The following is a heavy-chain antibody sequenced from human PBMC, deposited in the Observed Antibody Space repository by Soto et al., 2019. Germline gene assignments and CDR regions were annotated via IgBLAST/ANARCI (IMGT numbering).Heavy chain of an antibody. V-gene: IGHV3-21*01. CDR2: ISSSSSYI. CDR3: ARDGWGAAAAGSDAFDI. J-gene: IGHJ3*02. Sequence: GGSLRLSCAASGFTFSSYSMNWFRQAPGKGLEWVSSISSSSSYIYYADSVKGRFTISRDNAKNSLYLQMNSLRAEDTAVYYCARDGWGAAAAGSDAFDIWGQGTMVTVSS. D-gene: IGHD6-13*01. CDR1: GFTFSSYS.